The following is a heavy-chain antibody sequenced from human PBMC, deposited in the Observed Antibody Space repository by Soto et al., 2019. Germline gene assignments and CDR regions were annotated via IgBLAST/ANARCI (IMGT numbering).Heavy chain of an antibody. J-gene: IGHJ6*02. CDR2: TRNKANSYTT. CDR1: GFTFSDHY. Sequence: EVQLVESGGGLVQPGGSLRLSCAASGFTFSDHYMDWVRQAPGKGLEWVGRTRNKANSYTTEYAASVKGRFTISRDNAKNSLYLQMNSLRAEDTAVYYCARGHDYSNSRDIYYYYGMDVWGQGTTVTVSS. V-gene: IGHV3-72*01. D-gene: IGHD4-4*01. CDR3: ARGHDYSNSRDIYYYYGMDV.